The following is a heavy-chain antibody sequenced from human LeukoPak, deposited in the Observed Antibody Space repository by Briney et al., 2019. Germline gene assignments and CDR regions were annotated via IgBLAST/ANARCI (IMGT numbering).Heavy chain of an antibody. CDR2: IYYSGST. Sequence: SETLSLTCTVSGGSLSSSCYYWGWIRQPPGKGLECIGSIYYSGSTYYNPSLKSRVTISVDTSKNQFSLKLSSVTAADTAVYYCARVDTAMAYYYYYYMDVWGKGTTVTVSS. J-gene: IGHJ6*03. CDR3: ARVDTAMAYYYYYYMDV. V-gene: IGHV4-39*07. CDR1: GGSLSSSCYY. D-gene: IGHD5-18*01.